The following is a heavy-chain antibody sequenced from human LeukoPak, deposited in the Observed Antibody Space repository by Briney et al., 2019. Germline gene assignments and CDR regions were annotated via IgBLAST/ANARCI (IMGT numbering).Heavy chain of an antibody. Sequence: SETLSLTCAVSGGPFSGYFWSWIRQSSGKGLEWIGEIHNSGTTNYNPSLNSRVTISEDTSKNQFYLNLSSVTAADTAVYYCARRYYYDLGSFPFDFWGQGTLVTVSS. D-gene: IGHD3-10*01. J-gene: IGHJ4*02. CDR3: ARRYYYDLGSFPFDF. CDR2: IHNSGTT. V-gene: IGHV4-34*01. CDR1: GGPFSGYF.